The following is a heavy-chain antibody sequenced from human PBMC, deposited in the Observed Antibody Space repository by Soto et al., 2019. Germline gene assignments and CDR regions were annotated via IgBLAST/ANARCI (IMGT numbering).Heavy chain of an antibody. CDR2: IYPGDSDT. J-gene: IGHJ6*02. D-gene: IGHD6-13*01. Sequence: PGESLKISCKGSGYSFTSYWIGGVRQMPGKGLEWMGIIYPGDSDTRYSPSFQGQVTISADKSISTAYLQWSSLKASDTAMYYCARHPRDVAAAGTGYYYGMDVWGQGTTVTVSS. V-gene: IGHV5-51*01. CDR3: ARHPRDVAAAGTGYYYGMDV. CDR1: GYSFTSYW.